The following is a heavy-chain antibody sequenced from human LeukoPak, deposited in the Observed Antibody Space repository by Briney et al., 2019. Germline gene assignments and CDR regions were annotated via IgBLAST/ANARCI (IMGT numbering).Heavy chain of an antibody. CDR3: ARAGIDYFDY. CDR2: ISYDGSNK. D-gene: IGHD1-14*01. Sequence: GGSLRLSCAASGFTFSSYAMHWVRQAPGKGLEWVAVISYDGSNKYYADSVKSRFTISRDNSKNTLYLQMNSLRAEDTAVYYCARAGIDYFDYWGQGTLVTVSS. CDR1: GFTFSSYA. J-gene: IGHJ4*02. V-gene: IGHV3-30-3*01.